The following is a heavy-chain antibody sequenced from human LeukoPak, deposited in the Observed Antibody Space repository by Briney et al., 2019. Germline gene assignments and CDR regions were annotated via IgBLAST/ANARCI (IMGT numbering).Heavy chain of an antibody. J-gene: IGHJ4*02. CDR1: GFTVSNSY. CDR2: IKSGGDT. D-gene: IGHD3-22*01. CDR3: AKGDISMIPD. V-gene: IGHV3-53*01. Sequence: GGSLRLSCAASGFTVSNSYMSWVRQAPGKGLECVSVIKSGGDTYYADSVKGRFTISRDNSKNTLSLQMNSLRAEDTAVYYCAKGDISMIPDWGRGTLVTVSS.